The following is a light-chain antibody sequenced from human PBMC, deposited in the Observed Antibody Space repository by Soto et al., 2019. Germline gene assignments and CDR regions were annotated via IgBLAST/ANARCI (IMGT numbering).Light chain of an antibody. J-gene: IGKJ5*01. Sequence: DIQITHSTSSLSASVGYIFTITFRSSQSISSYLNWYQQKPGKAPKLLIYAASSLQSGVPSRFSGSGSGTDFTLTISSLQPEDFATYYCQQSDSTPSITFGQGTRLEIK. V-gene: IGKV1-39*01. CDR2: AAS. CDR1: QSISSY. CDR3: QQSDSTPSIT.